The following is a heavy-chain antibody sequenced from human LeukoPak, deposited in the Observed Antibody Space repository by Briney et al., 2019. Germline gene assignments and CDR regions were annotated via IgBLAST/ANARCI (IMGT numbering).Heavy chain of an antibody. CDR2: INAGNGNT. Sequence: ASVKVSCKASGYTFTSYAMHWVRQAPGQRLEWMGWINAGNGNTKYSQKFQGRVTITRDTSASTAYMELSSPRSEDTAVYYCARDLPGAMVKDYWGQGTLVTVSS. D-gene: IGHD5-18*01. V-gene: IGHV1-3*01. CDR1: GYTFTSYA. CDR3: ARDLPGAMVKDY. J-gene: IGHJ4*02.